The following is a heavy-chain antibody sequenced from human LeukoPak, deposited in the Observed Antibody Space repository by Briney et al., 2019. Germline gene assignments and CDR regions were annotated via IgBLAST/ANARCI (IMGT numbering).Heavy chain of an antibody. J-gene: IGHJ4*02. CDR1: GFTFSSYS. V-gene: IGHV3-21*01. D-gene: IGHD3-3*01. CDR3: ARELRFLEWFDY. Sequence: PGGSLRLSCAASGFTFSSYSMNWVRQAPGKGLEWVSSISSSSSYIYYADSVKGRFTISRDNAKNPLYLQMNSLRAEDTAVYYCARELRFLEWFDYWGQGTMVTVSS. CDR2: ISSSSSYI.